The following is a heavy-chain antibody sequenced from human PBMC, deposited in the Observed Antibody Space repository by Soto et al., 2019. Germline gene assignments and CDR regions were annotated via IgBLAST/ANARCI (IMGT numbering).Heavy chain of an antibody. D-gene: IGHD6-25*01. CDR1: GLTSTRYW. CDR3: GYEVGGY. J-gene: IGHJ1*01. Sequence: EVQMLECGGGLVQPGGPLRLSCLVSGLTSTRYWMEWVRQAPGRGPEWVANIKHDGTLKFYLDSVWGRCTISTDNAKKSLFLQMTGLRVDNTAVYHCGYEVGGYCGQGTPVTVST. CDR2: IKHDGTLK. V-gene: IGHV3-7*05.